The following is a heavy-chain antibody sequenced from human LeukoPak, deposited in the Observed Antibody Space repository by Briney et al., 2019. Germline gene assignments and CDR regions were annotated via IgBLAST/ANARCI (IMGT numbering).Heavy chain of an antibody. V-gene: IGHV1-2*02. Sequence: GASVKVSCKASGYTFTGYYMHWVRQAPGQGLEWMGWVNPNSGGTNYAQKFQGRVTMTRDTSISTVYMELSRLISDDTAVYYCARWDIVVVTNSFDSWGQGTLVTVSS. CDR2: VNPNSGGT. CDR3: ARWDIVVVTNSFDS. J-gene: IGHJ4*02. D-gene: IGHD2-2*01. CDR1: GYTFTGYY.